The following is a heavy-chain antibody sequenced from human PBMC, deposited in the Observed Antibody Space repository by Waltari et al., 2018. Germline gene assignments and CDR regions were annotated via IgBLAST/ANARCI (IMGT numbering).Heavy chain of an antibody. J-gene: IGHJ4*02. CDR2: ISGSGYNT. V-gene: IGHV3-23*01. CDR3: AKEIAVTPTYYFDS. CDR1: ALLFSPFA. D-gene: IGHD4-17*01. Sequence: EVQLLDSWGGLVQPGGSLRLSCAASALLFSPFAMPWVRQPPGKGLEWVSGISGSGYNTYYADSVKGRVTISRDNFKNTVYLQMNSLRVEDTAVYFCAKEIAVTPTYYFDSWGLGTLVTVSS.